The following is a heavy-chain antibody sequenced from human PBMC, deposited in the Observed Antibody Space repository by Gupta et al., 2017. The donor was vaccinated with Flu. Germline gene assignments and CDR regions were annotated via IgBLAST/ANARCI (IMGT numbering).Heavy chain of an antibody. CDR1: GFTFSASW. J-gene: IGHJ4*02. Sequence: EVQLVESGGGLVQPGGSLRLSCAACGFTFSASWMNWVRQAPGKGLEWVANINQDGTTKNYVDSLKGRFTVSRDNAKNSLYLQMDSLRAEDTAVYFCARNRGWEQFDYWGQGTLVTVSS. D-gene: IGHD5-24*01. CDR3: ARNRGWEQFDY. CDR2: INQDGTTK. V-gene: IGHV3-7*01.